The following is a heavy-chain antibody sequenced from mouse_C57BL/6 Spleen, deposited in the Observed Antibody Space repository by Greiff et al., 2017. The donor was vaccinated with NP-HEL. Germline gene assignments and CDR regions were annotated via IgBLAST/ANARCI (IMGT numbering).Heavy chain of an antibody. CDR1: GFTFSDYG. CDR2: ISSGSSTI. Sequence: EVQLVESGGGLVKPGGSLKLSCAASGFTFSDYGMHWVRQAPEKGLEWVAYISSGSSTIYYADTVKGRFTISRDNAKNTLFLQMTSLRSEDTAMYYCARPVVTTGFAYWGQGTLVTVSA. D-gene: IGHD2-2*01. CDR3: ARPVVTTGFAY. J-gene: IGHJ3*01. V-gene: IGHV5-17*01.